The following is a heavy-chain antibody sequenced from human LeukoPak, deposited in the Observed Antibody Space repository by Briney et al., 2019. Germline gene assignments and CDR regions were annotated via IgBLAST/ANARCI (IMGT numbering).Heavy chain of an antibody. Sequence: WESLTLSCVASGFTFDDYGMSWGRLAPAKRLQWFFGINWHGGSTDYEDSVNGRFTISRDNAKNSLYLRMNTLTAEDTALYYCARGGSTGWHSFDCWGQGTLVVVS. CDR1: GFTFDDYG. D-gene: IGHD6-19*01. CDR3: ARGGSTGWHSFDC. CDR2: INWHGGST. J-gene: IGHJ4*02. V-gene: IGHV3-20*04.